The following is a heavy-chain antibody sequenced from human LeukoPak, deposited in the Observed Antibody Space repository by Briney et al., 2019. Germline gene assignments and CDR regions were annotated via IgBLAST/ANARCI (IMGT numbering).Heavy chain of an antibody. CDR1: GFTFSSYS. CDR2: ISSSSSYI. D-gene: IGHD4-17*01. CDR3: ARDLVSWMTTATTDAFDI. V-gene: IGHV3-21*01. J-gene: IGHJ3*02. Sequence: GGSLRLSCAASGFTFSSYSMNWVRQAPGKGLEWVSSISSSSSYIYYADSVKGRFTISRDNAKNSLYLQMNSLRAEDTAVYYCARDLVSWMTTATTDAFDIWGQGTMVTVSS.